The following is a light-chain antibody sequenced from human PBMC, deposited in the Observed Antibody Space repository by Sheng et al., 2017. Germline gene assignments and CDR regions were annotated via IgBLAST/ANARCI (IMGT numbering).Light chain of an antibody. CDR1: SSDVGAYNY. CDR3: TSYTSSNTWV. J-gene: IGLJ3*02. V-gene: IGLV2-14*03. Sequence: QSALTQPASVSGSPGQSITISCAGSSSDVGAYNYVSWYQQHPGKAPKLIIYDVIKRPSGVSNRFSGSKSGNTASLTISGLQADDEADYHCTSYTSSNTWVFGGGTKVTV. CDR2: DVI.